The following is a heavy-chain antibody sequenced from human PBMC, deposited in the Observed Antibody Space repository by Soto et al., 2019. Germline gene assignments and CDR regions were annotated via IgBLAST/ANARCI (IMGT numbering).Heavy chain of an antibody. CDR1: GGSVSNDAYY. CDR3: SRLGIGWEFPFDY. CDR2: IYHSGST. J-gene: IGHJ4*02. Sequence: QVQLQESGPGLVKPSETLSLTCIVSGGSVSNDAYYWSWIRQPPGKGLEWIGYIYHSGSTYYNPSLKSRVTISAATSASQCSLKVCSVTAADTAVYYCSRLGIGWEFPFDYWGQGTLVNVSS. D-gene: IGHD1-26*01. V-gene: IGHV4-61*08.